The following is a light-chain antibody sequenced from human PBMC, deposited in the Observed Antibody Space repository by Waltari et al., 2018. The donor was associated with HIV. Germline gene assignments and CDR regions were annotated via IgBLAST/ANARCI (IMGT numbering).Light chain of an antibody. Sequence: QSVLTQPPSASGTPGQRVTISCSGSSSKIGRNTVNWYQQLPGTAPKLLIYSNNQRPSGGPARFSGSKSGTSASLAISGLQSEDEADYYCAAWHDSLNGSWVFGGGTKLTVL. J-gene: IGLJ3*02. V-gene: IGLV1-44*01. CDR1: SSKIGRNT. CDR2: SNN. CDR3: AAWHDSLNGSWV.